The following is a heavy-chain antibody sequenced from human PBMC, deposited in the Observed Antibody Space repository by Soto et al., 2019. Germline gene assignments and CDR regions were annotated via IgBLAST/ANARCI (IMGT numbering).Heavy chain of an antibody. D-gene: IGHD3-10*01. CDR3: ARLPMASTARDYMDV. J-gene: IGHJ6*03. CDR2: IYYSGST. V-gene: IGHV4-39*01. CDR1: GGSISSSSYY. Sequence: SETLSLTCTVSGGSISSSSYYWGWIRQPPGKGLEWIGSIYYSGSTDYNPSLKSRVTISVDTSKNQFSLNLNSVTAADTAMYYCARLPMASTARDYMDVWGKGTTVTVSS.